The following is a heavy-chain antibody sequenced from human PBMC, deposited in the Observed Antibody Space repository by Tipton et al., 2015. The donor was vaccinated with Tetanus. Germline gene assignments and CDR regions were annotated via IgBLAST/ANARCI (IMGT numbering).Heavy chain of an antibody. Sequence: TLSLTCTVSGDSISSSSHYWGWIRQPPGKGLEWIGSISYSGFTYYNPSLKGRVTVSVDTSKSQFSLKVSSVTAADTAVYFCARDSHVGAPVVNCFDRWGLGTLVTVSS. J-gene: IGHJ4*02. D-gene: IGHD2-21*01. CDR1: GDSISSSSHY. CDR3: ARDSHVGAPVVNCFDR. V-gene: IGHV4-39*02. CDR2: ISYSGFT.